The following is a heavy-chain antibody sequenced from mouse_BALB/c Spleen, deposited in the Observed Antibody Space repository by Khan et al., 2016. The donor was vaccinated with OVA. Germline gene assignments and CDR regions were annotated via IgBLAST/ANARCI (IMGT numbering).Heavy chain of an antibody. D-gene: IGHD2-1*01. Sequence: DVLLVESGGDLVQPGGSLKLSCAASGFTFRSYTMSWVRQTPEQRLEWVAFISNGGGSSYYPDTVKGRFTFSRDNAKNTLYLQMSSLKSEDTAMYYCTRHSTAEYGYVMDCWGQGTSVTVSS. J-gene: IGHJ4*01. CDR1: GFTFRSYT. V-gene: IGHV5-12-2*01. CDR2: ISNGGGSS. CDR3: TRHSTAEYGYVMDC.